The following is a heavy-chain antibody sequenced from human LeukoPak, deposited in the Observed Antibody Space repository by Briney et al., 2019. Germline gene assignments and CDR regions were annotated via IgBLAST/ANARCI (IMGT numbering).Heavy chain of an antibody. CDR3: ARGRYYDSGSYPLYYYYYYYMDV. Sequence: ASVKVSCKASGYTFTGYYMHWVRQAPGQGLEWMGWINPNSGGTNYAQKFQGRVTMTRDTSISTAYMELSRLRSDDTAVYYCARGRYYDSGSYPLYYYYYYYMDVWGKGTTVTISS. V-gene: IGHV1-2*02. J-gene: IGHJ6*03. CDR1: GYTFTGYY. CDR2: INPNSGGT. D-gene: IGHD3-10*01.